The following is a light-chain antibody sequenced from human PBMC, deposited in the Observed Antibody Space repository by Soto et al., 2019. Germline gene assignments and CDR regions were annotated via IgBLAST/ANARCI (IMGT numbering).Light chain of an antibody. CDR1: SSDVGSYNL. CDR2: EGS. J-gene: IGLJ1*01. CDR3: CSYAGRSYV. V-gene: IGLV2-23*01. Sequence: QSALTQPASVSGSPGQSITISCTGTSSDVGSYNLVSWYQQHPGKAPKLMIYEGSKRPSGVSIRFSGSKSGNTASLTISGLQAEDEADYYCCSYAGRSYVFGTGTKVTVL.